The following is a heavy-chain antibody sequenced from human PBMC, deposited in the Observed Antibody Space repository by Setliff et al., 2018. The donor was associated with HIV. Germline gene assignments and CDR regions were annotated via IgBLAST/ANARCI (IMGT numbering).Heavy chain of an antibody. J-gene: IGHJ5*02. V-gene: IGHV4-39*01. CDR2: IHHTGGT. CDR3: ARSMRYFYDTSGFSWFDP. D-gene: IGHD3-22*01. CDR1: GGSIRSDNYY. Sequence: LSLTCRVSGGSIRSDNYYWAWIRQPPGKRLEWIASIHHTGGTYYNPSLKSRVTISVDTSKDQFSLKLRSLTATDTAIYHCARSMRYFYDTSGFSWFDPWGQGTLVTVTS.